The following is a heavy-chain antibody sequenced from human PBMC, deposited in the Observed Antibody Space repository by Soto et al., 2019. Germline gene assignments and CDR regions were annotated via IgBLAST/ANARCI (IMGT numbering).Heavy chain of an antibody. CDR2: MNPNSGNT. Sequence: QVQLVQSGAEVKKPGASVRVSCKASGYTFTTFDINWVRQANGQGLEWMGWMNPNSGNTGYAQKFQGRVTMTRNTSITTAYMELSTLRSEDTAVYYCVRGDYGDYSHWFDPWCQGTLVTVSS. D-gene: IGHD4-17*01. J-gene: IGHJ5*02. V-gene: IGHV1-8*01. CDR1: GYTFTTFD. CDR3: VRGDYGDYSHWFDP.